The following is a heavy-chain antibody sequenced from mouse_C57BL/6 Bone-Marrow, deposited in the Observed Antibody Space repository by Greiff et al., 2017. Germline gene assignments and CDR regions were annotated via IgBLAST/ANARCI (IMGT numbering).Heavy chain of an antibody. J-gene: IGHJ1*03. D-gene: IGHD1-1*01. CDR2: IRSKSNNYAT. CDR1: GFSFNTYA. CDR3: VRPYYYGYWYFDV. V-gene: IGHV10-1*01. Sequence: EVQLVESGGGLVQPKGSLKLSCAASGFSFNTYAMNWVRQAPGKGLEWVARIRSKSNNYATYYADSVKDRFTISRDDSESMLYLQMNNLKTEDTAMYYCVRPYYYGYWYFDVWGTGTTVTVSS.